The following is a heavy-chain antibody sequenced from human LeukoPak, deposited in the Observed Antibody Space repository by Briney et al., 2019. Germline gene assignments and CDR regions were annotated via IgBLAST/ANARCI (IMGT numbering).Heavy chain of an antibody. D-gene: IGHD3-22*01. CDR3: ARDLELTYYDSSGYDY. V-gene: IGHV3-74*01. J-gene: IGHJ4*02. CDR2: INGDGSST. Sequence: PGGSLRLSCAASEFTFSAYWMHWVRQVPGKGLVWVSRINGDGSSTNYADSVKGRFTISRDNAKNTLYLQMNSLRAEDTAVYYCARDLELTYYDSSGYDYWGQGTPVTVYS. CDR1: EFTFSAYW.